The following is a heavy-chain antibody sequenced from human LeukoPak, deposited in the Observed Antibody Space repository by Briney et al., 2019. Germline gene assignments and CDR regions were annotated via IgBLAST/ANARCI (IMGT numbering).Heavy chain of an antibody. CDR2: INPSGGST. CDR1: GYTFTSYY. V-gene: IGHV1-46*04. CDR3: AKRRSDSYYYYYGMDV. Sequence: ASVKVSCKASGYTFTSYYMHWVRQAPGQGLEWMGIINPSGGSTSYADSVKGRFTISRDNSKNTLYLQMNSLRAEDTAVYYCAKRRSDSYYYYYGMDVWGQGTTVTVSS. J-gene: IGHJ6*02.